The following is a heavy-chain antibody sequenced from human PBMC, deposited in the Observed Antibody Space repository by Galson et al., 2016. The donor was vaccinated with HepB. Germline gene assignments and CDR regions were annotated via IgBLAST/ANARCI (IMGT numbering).Heavy chain of an antibody. Sequence: PALVKPPQTLTLTCTFSGFSLRSNGLGVAWIRQAPGKALEWLALIYWDDDKRYSPSLSSRLALTADTSKNQVVLTMTNMDPVDTGTYYCAQLAYHSVSGAEYYLDYWGQGTLVTVSS. D-gene: IGHD3-10*01. V-gene: IGHV2-5*02. CDR1: GFSLRSNGLG. CDR2: IYWDDDK. CDR3: AQLAYHSVSGAEYYLDY. J-gene: IGHJ4*02.